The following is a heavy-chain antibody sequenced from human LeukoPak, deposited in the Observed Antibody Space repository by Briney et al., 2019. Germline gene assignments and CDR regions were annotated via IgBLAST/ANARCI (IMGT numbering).Heavy chain of an antibody. Sequence: PGGSLRLSCAASGFTFSSYAMSWVRQAPGKGLEWVSAISGSGGSTYYADSVKGRFTISRDNSKNTLYLQMNSLRAEDTSVYYCAKDHIVVVVAAQGYWGQGTLVTVSS. CDR2: ISGSGGST. CDR3: AKDHIVVVVAAQGY. D-gene: IGHD2-15*01. J-gene: IGHJ4*02. CDR1: GFTFSSYA. V-gene: IGHV3-23*01.